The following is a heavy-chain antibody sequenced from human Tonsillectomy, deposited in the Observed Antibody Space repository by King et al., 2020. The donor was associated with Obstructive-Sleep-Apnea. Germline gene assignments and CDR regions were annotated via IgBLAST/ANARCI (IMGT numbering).Heavy chain of an antibody. CDR3: TTDGSYDFWSGYNGY. Sequence: VQLVESGGGLVKPGGSLRLSCAASGFTFSNAWMSWVRQAPGKGLEWVGRIKSKTDGGKTDYAAPVKGRFTISRDDSKNTLYLQMNSLKTEDTAVYYCTTDGSYDFWSGYNGYWGQGTLVTVSS. CDR2: IKSKTDGGKT. V-gene: IGHV3-15*01. J-gene: IGHJ4*02. D-gene: IGHD3-3*01. CDR1: GFTFSNAW.